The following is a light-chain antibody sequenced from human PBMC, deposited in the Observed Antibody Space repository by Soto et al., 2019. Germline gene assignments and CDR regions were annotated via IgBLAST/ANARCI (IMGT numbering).Light chain of an antibody. J-gene: IGKJ1*01. Sequence: IQMTQSPPSLSASVGDTVTISCRASQSISSSLNWYQQKPGKAPKLLIYTASNLESGVPSRFSGSGFGTEFTLSLSSLQPEDFATYHCHQAYSTPWTFGQGTKVEIK. V-gene: IGKV1-39*01. CDR3: HQAYSTPWT. CDR1: QSISSS. CDR2: TAS.